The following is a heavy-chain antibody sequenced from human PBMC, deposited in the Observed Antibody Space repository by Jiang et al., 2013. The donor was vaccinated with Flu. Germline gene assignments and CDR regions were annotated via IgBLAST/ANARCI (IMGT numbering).Heavy chain of an antibody. J-gene: IGHJ3*02. D-gene: IGHD6-13*01. CDR3: ARDRIAAAGTEAFDI. V-gene: IGHV3-11*06. Sequence: GSLRLSCAASGFTFSDYYMSWIRQAPGKGLEWVSSISSSSSYIYYADSVKGRFTISRDNAKNSLYLQMNSLRAEDTAVYYCARDRIAAAGTEAFDIWGQGTMVTVSS. CDR1: GFTFSDYY. CDR2: ISSSSSYI.